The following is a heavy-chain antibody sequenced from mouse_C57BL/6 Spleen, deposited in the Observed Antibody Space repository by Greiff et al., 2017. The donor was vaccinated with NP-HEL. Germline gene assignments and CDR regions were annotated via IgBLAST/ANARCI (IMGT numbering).Heavy chain of an antibody. Sequence: VKLQQPGAELVRPGSSVKLSCKASGYTFTSYWMHWVKQRPIQGLEWIGNIDPSDSGTHYNQKFKDKATLTVDKSSSTAYMQLSSLTSEDSAVYYCARVGLDAMDYWGQGTSVTVSS. J-gene: IGHJ4*01. CDR2: IDPSDSGT. V-gene: IGHV1-52*01. CDR3: ARVGLDAMDY. CDR1: GYTFTSYW. D-gene: IGHD4-1*01.